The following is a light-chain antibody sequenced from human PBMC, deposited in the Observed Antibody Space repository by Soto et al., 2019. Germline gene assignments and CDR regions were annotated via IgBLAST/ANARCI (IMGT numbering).Light chain of an antibody. CDR2: DAT. Sequence: DIQMTQSPSSLSASVGDRVTITCQASQDIRNYLNWYQQKPGTAPKLLIYDATNLETGVPSRFSGSGSGTDFTFTISSLQPEDIATYYCQQYGNLPLTFVGGTRVEIK. V-gene: IGKV1-33*01. J-gene: IGKJ4*01. CDR3: QQYGNLPLT. CDR1: QDIRNY.